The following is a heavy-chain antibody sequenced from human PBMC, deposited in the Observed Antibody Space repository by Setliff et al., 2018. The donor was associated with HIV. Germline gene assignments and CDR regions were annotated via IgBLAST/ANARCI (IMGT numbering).Heavy chain of an antibody. Sequence: PGESLKISCAASGFTFSTYSLNWVRQAPGKGLEWISCISSSSSSIHYADSVKGRFTISRDNAKNSLYLQMNSLRAEDTAVYYCARPNYYDSSGSFDYWGQGTLVTVSS. D-gene: IGHD3-22*01. V-gene: IGHV3-48*04. CDR2: ISSSSSSI. CDR3: ARPNYYDSSGSFDY. CDR1: GFTFSTYS. J-gene: IGHJ4*02.